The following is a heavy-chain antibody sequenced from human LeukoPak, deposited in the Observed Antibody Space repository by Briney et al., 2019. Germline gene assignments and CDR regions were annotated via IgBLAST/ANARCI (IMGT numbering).Heavy chain of an antibody. CDR3: ARVARKRQNWFDP. CDR2: IIPIFGTA. CDR1: GVTFSSYA. J-gene: IGHJ5*02. D-gene: IGHD6-25*01. Sequence: SVKLSCKASGVTFSSYAISCVRQAAGPRLEWMGGIIPIFGTANYAQKFQGRVTITPDKSTSTAYMELSSLRSEDTAVYYCARVARKRQNWFDPWGEGTLVTVSS. V-gene: IGHV1-69*06.